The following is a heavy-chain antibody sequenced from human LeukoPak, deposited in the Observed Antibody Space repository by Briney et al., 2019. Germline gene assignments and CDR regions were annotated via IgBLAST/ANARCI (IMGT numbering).Heavy chain of an antibody. CDR2: IRSKANSYAT. J-gene: IGHJ4*02. CDR1: GFTFSGSA. Sequence: SGGSLRLSCAASGFTFSGSAVHSVRQASGKGLEWVGRIRSKANSYATAYAASVKGRFTISRDDSKNTAYLQMNSLKTEDTAVYYCTRVRGYSGYDYDYWGQGTLVTVSS. CDR3: TRVRGYSGYDYDY. D-gene: IGHD5-12*01. V-gene: IGHV3-73*01.